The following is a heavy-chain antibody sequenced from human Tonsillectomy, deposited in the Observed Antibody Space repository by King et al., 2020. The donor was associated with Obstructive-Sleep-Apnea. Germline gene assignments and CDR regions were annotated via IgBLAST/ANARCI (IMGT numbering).Heavy chain of an antibody. CDR1: GGSISSYS. J-gene: IGHJ6*02. Sequence: QLQESGPGLVKPSETLSLTCTVSGGSISSYSWAWIRQPAGEGLEWIGRMFTSGSTNCNPSLKSRVTMSVDTSKNHFSLKLSPVTAADTAVYYCARDVPYDWLVPYYYYGMDVWGQGTTVTVSS. V-gene: IGHV4-4*07. CDR2: MFTSGST. D-gene: IGHD3-9*01. CDR3: ARDVPYDWLVPYYYYGMDV.